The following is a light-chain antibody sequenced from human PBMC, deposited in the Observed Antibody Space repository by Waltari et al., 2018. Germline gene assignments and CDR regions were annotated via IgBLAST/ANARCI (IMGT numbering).Light chain of an antibody. V-gene: IGKV1-17*01. CDR3: LQYNSNPYS. J-gene: IGKJ2*03. CDR1: QGISTY. CDR2: AAS. Sequence: DIQMTQSPSSLSASAGDRATITCRASQGISTYLNWYQQTPGKPPKRLIYAASSLESGVPSRFSGSGSGTDFTLTISSLQPEDFATYYCLQYNSNPYSFGQGTKVEIK.